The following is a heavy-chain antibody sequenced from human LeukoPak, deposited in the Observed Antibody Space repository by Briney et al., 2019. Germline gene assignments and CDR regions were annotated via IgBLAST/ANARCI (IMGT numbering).Heavy chain of an antibody. V-gene: IGHV3-21*01. CDR3: ARVSTSYGDYDFDY. Sequence: GGSLRLSCAASGFTLRSYTMNWVRQAPGKGLEWVSSIGISSNKIYYADSVKGRFIISRDNAKNSVYLQMNSLRAEDTAVYYCARVSTSYGDYDFDYWGQGTLVTVSS. CDR2: IGISSNKI. J-gene: IGHJ4*02. CDR1: GFTLRSYT. D-gene: IGHD4-17*01.